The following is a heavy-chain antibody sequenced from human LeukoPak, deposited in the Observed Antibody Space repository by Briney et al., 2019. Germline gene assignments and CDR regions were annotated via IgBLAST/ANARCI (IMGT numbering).Heavy chain of an antibody. D-gene: IGHD1-14*01. CDR2: IIPMLGII. J-gene: IGHJ4*02. V-gene: IGHV1-69*04. Sequence: AVKVSCKASGGTFSNYAVSWVRQAPGQGLEWMGRIIPMLGIINYAQKFQGRVTITADKSTKTAYMELRSLRSEDTAVYYCARVPPSAHQVFSSDYWGQGTQVTVFS. CDR3: ARVPPSAHQVFSSDY. CDR1: GGTFSNYA.